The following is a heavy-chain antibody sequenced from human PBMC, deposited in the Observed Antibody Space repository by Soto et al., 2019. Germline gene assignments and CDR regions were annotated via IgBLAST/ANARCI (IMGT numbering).Heavy chain of an antibody. CDR2: ISAYNGNT. Sequence: ASVKVSFKASGYTFTSYGIRWVRQAPGQGLEWMGCISAYNGNTNYAQKRQGRVTMTTDKSTGTAYMELRSPSSDDTAMYYCARDRGSNPPDYWGQGTLVTVS. V-gene: IGHV1-18*01. J-gene: IGHJ4*02. CDR3: ARDRGSNPPDY. D-gene: IGHD4-4*01. CDR1: GYTFTSYG.